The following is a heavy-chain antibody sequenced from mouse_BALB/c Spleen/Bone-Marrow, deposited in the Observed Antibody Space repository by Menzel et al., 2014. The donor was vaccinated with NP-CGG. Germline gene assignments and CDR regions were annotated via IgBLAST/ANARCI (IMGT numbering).Heavy chain of an antibody. CDR2: IDPANGNT. J-gene: IGHJ3*01. V-gene: IGHV14-3*02. Sequence: VQLQQSGAELVKPGASVKLSCTASGFNIKDTYMHWVKQRPEQGLEWIGRIDPANGNTKYDPKFQGKATITADTSSNPAYLQLSSLTSEDTAVYYCARLLLFAYWGQGTLVTVSA. CDR3: ARLLLFAY. CDR1: GFNIKDTY.